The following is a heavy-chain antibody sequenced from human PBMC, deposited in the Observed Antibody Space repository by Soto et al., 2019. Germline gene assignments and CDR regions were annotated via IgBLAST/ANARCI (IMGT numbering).Heavy chain of an antibody. V-gene: IGHV1-3*01. CDR2: INAGNGNT. CDR1: GDTFTSYG. CDR3: ARSSGWYYVDY. Sequence: GASVKVSCKASGDTFTSYGIRWVRQSTGQRLEWMGWINAGNGNTKYSQKFQGRVTITRDTSASTAYMELSSLRSEDTAVYYCARSSGWYYVDYWGQRTRVT. J-gene: IGHJ4*02. D-gene: IGHD3-22*01.